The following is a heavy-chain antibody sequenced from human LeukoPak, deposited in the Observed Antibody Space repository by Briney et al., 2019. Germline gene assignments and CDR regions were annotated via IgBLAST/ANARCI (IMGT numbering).Heavy chain of an antibody. CDR2: ISGSGANT. CDR1: GFTFSDYY. V-gene: IGHV3-23*01. D-gene: IGHD2-21*01. CDR3: ATEKGDSPDY. Sequence: GGSLRLSCAASGFTFSDYYMSWIRQAPGKGLEWVSGISGSGANTYHADSVKGRFTISRDNSKNTLYVQMNSLRAEDTAVYYCATEKGDSPDYWGQGTLVTVS. J-gene: IGHJ4*02.